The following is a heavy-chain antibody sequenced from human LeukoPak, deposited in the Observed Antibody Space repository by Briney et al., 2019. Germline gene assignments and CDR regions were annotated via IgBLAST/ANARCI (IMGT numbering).Heavy chain of an antibody. CDR1: GFTFTSYA. CDR2: INDDGGST. V-gene: IGHV3-23*01. Sequence: GGSLRLSCAASGFTFTSYAMSWVRQASGKGLEWVSAINDDGGSTYYADSVKGRFTISRDNFKNTLYLQMNSLRAEDTALYFCVQRTPVYHFDYWGQGTLVTVSS. CDR3: VQRTPVYHFDY. D-gene: IGHD1-1*01. J-gene: IGHJ4*02.